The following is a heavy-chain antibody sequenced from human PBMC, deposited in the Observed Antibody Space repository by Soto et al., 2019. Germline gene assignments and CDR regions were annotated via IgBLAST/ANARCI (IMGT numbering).Heavy chain of an antibody. V-gene: IGHV3-23*01. CDR3: AKSQIGAAQYGDY. D-gene: IGHD6-13*01. CDR1: AFTFSNYA. CDR2: ITGSGFTT. Sequence: EVQLLESGGGLVQPGGSLRLSCAASAFTFSNYAMNWVRQAPGKGLEWVSAITGSGFTTYYADSVKGRFTISRDNSKNTLYMQMNNLRAEDTAVYYCAKSQIGAAQYGDYLGQGTLVTVSS. J-gene: IGHJ4*02.